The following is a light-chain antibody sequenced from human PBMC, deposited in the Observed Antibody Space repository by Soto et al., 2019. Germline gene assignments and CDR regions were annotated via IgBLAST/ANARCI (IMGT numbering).Light chain of an antibody. Sequence: ILFTQSPGTLSLSPVERATLSCMASQGVSSTYLAWYQQRLGQAPRLLIYDVSRRATGIPDRFSGSGSGTEFTLTISRLEPEDFAVYYCQQYGNSPTFGQGTKVDIK. CDR1: QGVSSTY. CDR3: QQYGNSPT. J-gene: IGKJ1*01. V-gene: IGKV3-20*01. CDR2: DVS.